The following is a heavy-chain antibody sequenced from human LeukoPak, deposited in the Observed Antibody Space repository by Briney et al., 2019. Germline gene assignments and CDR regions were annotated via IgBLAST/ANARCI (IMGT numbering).Heavy chain of an antibody. D-gene: IGHD4-17*01. CDR1: GFTFSSYS. V-gene: IGHV3-21*01. CDR3: ARGPDDYGFDY. Sequence: GGSLGLSCAASGFTFSSYSMNWVRQAPGKGLEWVSSISSSSSYIYYADSVKGRFTISRDNAKNSLYLQMNSLRAEDTAVYYCARGPDDYGFDYWGQGTLVTVSS. CDR2: ISSSSSYI. J-gene: IGHJ4*02.